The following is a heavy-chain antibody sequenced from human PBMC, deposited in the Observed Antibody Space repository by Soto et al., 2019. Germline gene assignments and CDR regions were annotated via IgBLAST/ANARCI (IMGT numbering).Heavy chain of an antibody. CDR3: ARGPRPGIAAAGRRGPVDY. J-gene: IGHJ4*02. Sequence: GPLRVAGAAPGFTFSSYGMHWVRQGPGKGLAWVAVIWYHGSNKYYADSVKGRFTISRENSKNTLYLQMNSLRAEDTAVYYCARGPRPGIAAAGRRGPVDYWGQGTLVTVSS. D-gene: IGHD6-13*01. V-gene: IGHV3-33*08. CDR2: IWYHGSNK. CDR1: GFTFSSYG.